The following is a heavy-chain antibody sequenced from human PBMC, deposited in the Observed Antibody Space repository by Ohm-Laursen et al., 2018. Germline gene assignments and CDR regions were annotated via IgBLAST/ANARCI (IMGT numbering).Heavy chain of an antibody. CDR3: ARLPDHSGWPFDY. D-gene: IGHD6-19*01. V-gene: IGHV4-59*12. Sequence: GTLSLTCIVSDAAFRRDYWTWIRQFPGREMEWIGYIHYDGRTVYNPSLRSRLTMSIDTSKKQFSLRLTSATAADTAIYYCARLPDHSGWPFDYWGQGTLVTASS. CDR1: DAAFRRDY. J-gene: IGHJ4*02. CDR2: IHYDGRT.